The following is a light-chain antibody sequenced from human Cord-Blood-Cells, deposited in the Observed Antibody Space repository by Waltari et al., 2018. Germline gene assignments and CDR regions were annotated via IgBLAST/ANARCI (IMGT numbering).Light chain of an antibody. J-gene: IGLJ1*01. CDR1: SRDVGSYNL. V-gene: IGLV2-23*01. CDR2: EGS. CDR3: CSYAGSSYV. Sequence: QSALTHPASVSGSPGQSITISCTGTSRDVGSYNLVSWYQQHPGKAPKLMIYEGSKRPSGVSNRFSGSKSGNTASLTISGLQAEDEADYYCCSYAGSSYVFGTGTKVTVL.